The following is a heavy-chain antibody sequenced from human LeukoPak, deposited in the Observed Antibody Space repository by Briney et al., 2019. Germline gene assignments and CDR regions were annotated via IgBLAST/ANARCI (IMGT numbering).Heavy chain of an antibody. V-gene: IGHV3-15*01. J-gene: IGHJ6*03. CDR1: GFTFSNAW. CDR2: IKSKTDGGTT. Sequence: PGGSLRLSCAASGFTFSNAWMSWVRQAPGKGLEWVGRIKSKTDGGTTDYAAPVKGRFTISRDDSKNTLYLQMNSLKTEDTAVYYCTTVNRVEYYYYYYMDVWGKGTTVTVSS. D-gene: IGHD3-3*01. CDR3: TTVNRVEYYYYYYMDV.